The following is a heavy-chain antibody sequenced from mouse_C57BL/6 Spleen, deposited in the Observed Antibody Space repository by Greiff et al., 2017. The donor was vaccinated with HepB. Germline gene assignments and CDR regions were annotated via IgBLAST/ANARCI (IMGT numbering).Heavy chain of an antibody. Sequence: QVQLQQSGAELVRPGASVKLSCKASGYTFTDYYINWVKQRPGQGLEWIARIYPGSGNTYYNEKFKGKATLTAEKSSSTAYMQLSSLTSEDSAVYVCARPTVVATNAMDYWGQGTSVTVSS. V-gene: IGHV1-76*01. D-gene: IGHD1-1*01. J-gene: IGHJ4*01. CDR1: GYTFTDYY. CDR3: ARPTVVATNAMDY. CDR2: IYPGSGNT.